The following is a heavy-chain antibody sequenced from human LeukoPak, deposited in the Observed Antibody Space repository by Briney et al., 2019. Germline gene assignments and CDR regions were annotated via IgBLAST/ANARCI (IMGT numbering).Heavy chain of an antibody. V-gene: IGHV1-18*01. CDR2: ISTYNGKT. Sequence: GASVTVSCKXSDYTFTSHGITWVRQAPGQGLEWMGRISTYNGKTNYVDKFQGRVTMTTDTFTKTVYMHLRSLRSDDTALYYCARGPYYGDLNPDYFDYWGQGTLVTVSS. CDR3: ARGPYYGDLNPDYFDY. CDR1: DYTFTSHG. J-gene: IGHJ4*02. D-gene: IGHD3-16*01.